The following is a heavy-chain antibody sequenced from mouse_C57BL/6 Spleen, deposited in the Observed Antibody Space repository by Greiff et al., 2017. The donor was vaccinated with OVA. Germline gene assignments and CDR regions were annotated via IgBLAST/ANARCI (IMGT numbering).Heavy chain of an antibody. V-gene: IGHV1-50*01. D-gene: IGHD1-1*01. CDR2: LDPSDSYT. Sequence: QVQLQQPGAELVKPGASVKLSCKASGYTFTSYWMQWVKQRPGQGLEWIGELDPSDSYTNYNQKFKGKATLTVDTSSSTAYMQLSSLTSEDSAVYYCARREFITNAMDYWGQGTSVTVSS. CDR1: GYTFTSYW. J-gene: IGHJ4*01. CDR3: ARREFITNAMDY.